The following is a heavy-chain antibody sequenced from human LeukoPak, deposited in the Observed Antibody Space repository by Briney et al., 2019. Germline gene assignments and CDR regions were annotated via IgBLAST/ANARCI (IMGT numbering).Heavy chain of an antibody. CDR2: IYHSGST. V-gene: IGHV4-31*03. CDR1: GGSISRGGYY. CDR3: ARETRYYYDSSGYYGGFDY. J-gene: IGHJ4*02. D-gene: IGHD3-22*01. Sequence: SQTLSLTCTVSGGSISRGGYYWTWIRQHPGKGLEWIGYIYHSGSTYYNPSLKSRVTLSVDTSRSQFALNLSSVTAADTAVYYCARETRYYYDSSGYYGGFDYWGQGTLVTVSS.